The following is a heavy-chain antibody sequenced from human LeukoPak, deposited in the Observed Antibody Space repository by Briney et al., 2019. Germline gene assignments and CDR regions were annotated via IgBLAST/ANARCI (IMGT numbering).Heavy chain of an antibody. CDR1: GGSISSSSYY. J-gene: IGHJ6*03. CDR3: ARDNRYYDILTGYYHYYYMDV. D-gene: IGHD3-9*01. Sequence: SETLSLTCTVSGGSISSSSYYWGWIRQPPGKGLEWIGSIYYSGSTYYNPSLKSRVTISVDTSKNQFSLKLSSVTAADTAVYYCARDNRYYDILTGYYHYYYMDVWGKGTTVTVSS. CDR2: IYYSGST. V-gene: IGHV4-39*07.